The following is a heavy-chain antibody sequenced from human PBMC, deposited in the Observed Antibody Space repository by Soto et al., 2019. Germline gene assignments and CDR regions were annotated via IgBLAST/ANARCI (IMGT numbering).Heavy chain of an antibody. J-gene: IGHJ4*02. V-gene: IGHV3-21*01. Sequence: GGSLRLCCAASGFTFSSYSMNWVRQAPGKGLEWVSSISSSSSYIYYADSVKGRFTISRDNAKNSLYLQMNSLRAEDTAVYYCARDILFYDILTGYYNAYWGYWGQGT. CDR2: ISSSSSYI. CDR3: ARDILFYDILTGYYNAYWGY. D-gene: IGHD3-9*01. CDR1: GFTFSSYS.